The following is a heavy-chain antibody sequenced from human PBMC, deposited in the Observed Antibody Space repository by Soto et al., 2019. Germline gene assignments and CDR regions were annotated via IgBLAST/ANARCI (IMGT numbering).Heavy chain of an antibody. D-gene: IGHD4-17*01. Sequence: PGGPLRLSCAASGLHFSIFAMSWVRQAPGKGLVWVSRINSDGSSTSYADSVKGRFTISRDNAKNTLYLQMNSLRAEDTAVYYCARGPYGDYVSSDFDYWGQGTLVTVPQ. CDR2: INSDGSST. J-gene: IGHJ4*02. CDR1: GLHFSIFA. CDR3: ARGPYGDYVSSDFDY. V-gene: IGHV3-74*01.